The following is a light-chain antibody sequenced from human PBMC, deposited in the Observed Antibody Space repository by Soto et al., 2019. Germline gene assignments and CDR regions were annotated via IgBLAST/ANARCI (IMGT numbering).Light chain of an antibody. CDR3: HQYGNTLWT. CDR2: DAS. CDR1: QSVSSSY. Sequence: EIVLTQSPGTLSLSPGERATLSSSASQSVSSSYLAWYQQKPGQAPRLLIYDASNRATGTPDRFSGSGSGTDFTLTISRLEPEDFAVYYCHQYGNTLWTFGQGTKVDIK. J-gene: IGKJ1*01. V-gene: IGKV3-20*01.